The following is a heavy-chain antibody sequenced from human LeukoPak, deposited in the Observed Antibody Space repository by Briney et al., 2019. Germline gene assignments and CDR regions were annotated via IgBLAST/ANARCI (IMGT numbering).Heavy chain of an antibody. CDR1: GFTFSNYG. Sequence: SGGSLRLSCAASGFTFSNYGMHWVRQAPGKRLEWVALISYDGSNKYFADSVKGRFTISRDNSKNTLYLQMHSLRAEDTAVYYCAKDNVAAAGRYFDYWGQGTLVTVSS. D-gene: IGHD6-13*01. CDR3: AKDNVAAAGRYFDY. J-gene: IGHJ4*02. V-gene: IGHV3-30*18. CDR2: ISYDGSNK.